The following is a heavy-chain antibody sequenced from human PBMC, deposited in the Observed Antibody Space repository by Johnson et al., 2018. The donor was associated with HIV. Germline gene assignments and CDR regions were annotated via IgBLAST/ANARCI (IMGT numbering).Heavy chain of an antibody. J-gene: IGHJ3*02. Sequence: QVQLVESGGGVVQPGRSLRLSCAASGFTFSSYAMHWVRQAPGKGLEWVAVISYEGSNKYYVESVKGRFRISRDHSKNTLYLQMNSLRAEDTAVYYCARDQVYCTGGVCYEVGAFGAFDIWGQGTMVTVSS. D-gene: IGHD2-8*02. V-gene: IGHV3-30*04. CDR1: GFTFSSYA. CDR2: ISYEGSNK. CDR3: ARDQVYCTGGVCYEVGAFGAFDI.